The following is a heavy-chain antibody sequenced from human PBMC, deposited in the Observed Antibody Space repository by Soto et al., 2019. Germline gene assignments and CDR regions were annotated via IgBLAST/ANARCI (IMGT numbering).Heavy chain of an antibody. CDR1: GGTFSSYA. V-gene: IGHV1-69*06. CDR3: ARRAPSLRYFDWLPNPD. J-gene: IGHJ4*02. D-gene: IGHD3-9*01. Sequence: ASVKVYCKASGGTFSSYAISWVRQAPGQGLEWMVGIIPIFGTANYAQKFQGRVTITAEKSTSTAYMEVSSLRSEDTAVYYCARRAPSLRYFDWLPNPDWGQVTLFNVSS. CDR2: IIPIFGTA.